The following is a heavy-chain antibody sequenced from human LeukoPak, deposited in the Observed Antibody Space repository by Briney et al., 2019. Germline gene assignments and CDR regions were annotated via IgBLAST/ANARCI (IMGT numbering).Heavy chain of an antibody. CDR3: ARDVGPAIFGVVTIGGGFDY. CDR1: GGSISSSSYY. Sequence: SETLSLTCTVSGGSISSSSYYWGWIRQPPGKGLEWIGSIYYSGSTYYNPSLKSRVTISVDTSKNQFSLKLSSVTAADTAVYYCARDVGPAIFGVVTIGGGFDYWGQGTLVAVSS. J-gene: IGHJ4*02. CDR2: IYYSGST. V-gene: IGHV4-39*07. D-gene: IGHD3-3*01.